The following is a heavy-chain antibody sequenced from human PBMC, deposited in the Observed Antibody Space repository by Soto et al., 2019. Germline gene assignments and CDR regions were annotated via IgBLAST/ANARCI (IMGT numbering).Heavy chain of an antibody. CDR1: GFTFSNYA. CDR3: AKVPVGATGRFDY. J-gene: IGHJ4*02. CDR2: TSGSGGST. D-gene: IGHD1-26*01. V-gene: IGHV3-23*01. Sequence: GGSLRLSCAGSGFTFSNYAMSWVRQAPGKGLAWVSATSGSGGSTYYADSVKGRFTISRDNSKNTLYLQMNSLRAEDTALYYCAKVPVGATGRFDYWGQGTRVTVSS.